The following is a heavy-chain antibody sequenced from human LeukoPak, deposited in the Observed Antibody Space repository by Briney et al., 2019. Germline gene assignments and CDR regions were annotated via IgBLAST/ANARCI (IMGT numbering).Heavy chain of an antibody. Sequence: LSLTCTVSGDSISSSHYYWGWIRQSPGKGLEWVAVISYDGSNKYYADSVKGRFTISRDNSKNTLYLQMNSLRAEDTAVYYCASLANWGQGTLVTVSS. CDR3: ASLAN. V-gene: IGHV3-30*03. J-gene: IGHJ4*02. CDR1: GDSISS. CDR2: ISYDGSNK.